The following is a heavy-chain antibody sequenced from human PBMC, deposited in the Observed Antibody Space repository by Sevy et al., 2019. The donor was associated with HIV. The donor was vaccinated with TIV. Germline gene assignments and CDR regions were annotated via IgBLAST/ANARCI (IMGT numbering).Heavy chain of an antibody. CDR3: ARDRRFCGNECYLYYYYGMDV. D-gene: IGHD3-16*02. CDR2: IHADGSS. J-gene: IGHJ6*02. CDR1: GFNVNDYY. V-gene: IGHV3-53*01. Sequence: GSLRLSCAASGFNVNDYYMTWVRQAPGKGVEWVSIIHADGSSYYSDSVKGRFTMSRDDSKNIVNLQMNSLRADDTAVYYCARDRRFCGNECYLYYYYGMDVWGQGTAVTVSS.